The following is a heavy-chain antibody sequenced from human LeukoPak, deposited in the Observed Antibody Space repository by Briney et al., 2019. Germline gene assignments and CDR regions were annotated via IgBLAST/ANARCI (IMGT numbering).Heavy chain of an antibody. Sequence: ASVKVSCKASGYSFTGYYMHWVRQAPGQGREWMGWINPNSGGTNYAQRFQGRVTMTRDTSISTAYMELSRLRSDDTAVYFCASGFDDSSGYYYFDYGGQGRLVTVSS. CDR1: GYSFTGYY. J-gene: IGHJ4*02. CDR2: INPNSGGT. V-gene: IGHV1-2*02. D-gene: IGHD3-22*01. CDR3: ASGFDDSSGYYYFDY.